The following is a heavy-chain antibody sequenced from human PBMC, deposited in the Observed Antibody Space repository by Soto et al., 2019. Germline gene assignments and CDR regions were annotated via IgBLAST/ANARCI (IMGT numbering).Heavy chain of an antibody. CDR3: ARVGHDYVWWSYRDPTLYYFDY. J-gene: IGHJ4*02. D-gene: IGHD3-16*02. CDR1: GGSISSYY. CDR2: IYYSGST. V-gene: IGHV4-59*01. Sequence: SETLSLTCTVSGGSISSYYWSWIRQPPGKGLEWIGYIYYSGSTNYKPSLKSRVTISVDTSKNQFSLKLSSVTAADTAVYYCARVGHDYVWWSYRDPTLYYFDYWGQGTLVTVSA.